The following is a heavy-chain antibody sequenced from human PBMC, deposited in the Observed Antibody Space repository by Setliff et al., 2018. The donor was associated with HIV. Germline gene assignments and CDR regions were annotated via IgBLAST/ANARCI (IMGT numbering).Heavy chain of an antibody. CDR2: IYHSGTT. J-gene: IGHJ4*02. D-gene: IGHD3-10*01. CDR1: GYPISSGYY. Sequence: SETLSLTCTVSGYPISSGYYWGWIRQPPGKGLEWIGSIYHSGTTYYNPSLKSRVTISVDTSKNQFSLKLSSATAADTAVYYCVREGVRRGLGSGSFRYRAYYFDQWGQGTLVTVPS. CDR3: VREGVRRGLGSGSFRYRAYYFDQ. V-gene: IGHV4-38-2*02.